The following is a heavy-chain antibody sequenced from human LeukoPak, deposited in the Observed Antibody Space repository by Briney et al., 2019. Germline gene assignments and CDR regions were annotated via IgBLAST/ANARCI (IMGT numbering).Heavy chain of an antibody. V-gene: IGHV1-2*02. CDR3: ARGKYNYGLDY. CDR2: INPNNGAT. J-gene: IGHJ4*02. D-gene: IGHD5-24*01. Sequence: ASVKVSCKPSGHTFTGNYIHWVRQAPGQGLEWMGWINPNNGATNLAQAFQGRVTMTRDTSISTVYMGLKSLRSDDTAVYFCARGKYNYGLDYWGQGTLVTVSS. CDR1: GHTFTGNY.